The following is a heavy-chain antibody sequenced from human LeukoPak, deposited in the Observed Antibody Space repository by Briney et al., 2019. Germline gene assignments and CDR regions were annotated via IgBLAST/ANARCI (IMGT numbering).Heavy chain of an antibody. D-gene: IGHD6-6*01. V-gene: IGHV4-34*01. Sequence: SETLSLTCAVSGGSIRGYYWSWVRQSPGKGLDWIGDINQNAGTDYNPSLKSRVTISIDSSKNQISLNMTAATAADTAMYYCARARTRLSWLDPWGQGTLVTVSS. J-gene: IGHJ5*02. CDR2: INQNAGT. CDR3: ARARTRLSWLDP. CDR1: GGSIRGYY.